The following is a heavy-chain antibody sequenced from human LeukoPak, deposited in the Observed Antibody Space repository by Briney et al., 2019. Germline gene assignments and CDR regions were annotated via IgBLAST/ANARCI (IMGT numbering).Heavy chain of an antibody. CDR2: ISSSSSYI. CDR1: GFTFSSYW. CDR3: ARYGSGSYSS. D-gene: IGHD3-10*01. V-gene: IGHV3-21*01. J-gene: IGHJ5*02. Sequence: PGGSLRLSCAASGFTFSSYWMSWVRQAPGKGLEWVSSISSSSSYIYYADSVKGRFTISRDNAKNSLYLQMNSLRAEDTAVYYCARYGSGSYSSWGQGTLVTVSS.